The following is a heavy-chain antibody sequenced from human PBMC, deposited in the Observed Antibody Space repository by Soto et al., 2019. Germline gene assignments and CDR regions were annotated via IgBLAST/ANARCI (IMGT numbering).Heavy chain of an antibody. J-gene: IGHJ5*02. CDR3: ARHSYDFWSGYPPRPNWFDP. Sequence: PGESLKISCKGSGYGFTSYWIGWVRQMPGKGLEWMGIIYPGDSDTRYSPSFQGQVTISADKSISTAYLQWSSLKASDTAMYYCARHSYDFWSGYPPRPNWFDPWGQGTLLTVSS. V-gene: IGHV5-51*01. D-gene: IGHD3-3*01. CDR1: GYGFTSYW. CDR2: IYPGDSDT.